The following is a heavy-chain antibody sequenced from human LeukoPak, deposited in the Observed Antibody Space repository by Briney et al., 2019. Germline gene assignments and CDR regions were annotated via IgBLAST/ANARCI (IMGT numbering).Heavy chain of an antibody. CDR3: AREIVCSSTSCYVIDY. J-gene: IGHJ4*02. V-gene: IGHV1-2*02. CDR1: GYTFTGYY. Sequence: ASVKVSCKASGYTFTGYYMHWVRQAPGQGLEWMGWINPNSGGTNYAQKFQGRVTMTRDTSISTAYMELSRLRSDDTAVYYCAREIVCSSTSCYVIDYWGQGTLVTVCS. CDR2: INPNSGGT. D-gene: IGHD2-2*01.